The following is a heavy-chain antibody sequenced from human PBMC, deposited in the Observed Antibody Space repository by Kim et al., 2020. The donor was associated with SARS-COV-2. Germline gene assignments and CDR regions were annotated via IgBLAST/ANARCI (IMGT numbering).Heavy chain of an antibody. CDR3: ARIRPDSSGYYYYYYGMDV. D-gene: IGHD3-22*01. J-gene: IGHJ6*02. V-gene: IGHV7-4-1*02. Sequence: ASVKVSCKASGYTFTSYAMNWVRQAPGQGLEWIGWINTNTGNPTYAQGFTGRFVFSLDTSVSTAYLQISSLKAEDTAVYYCARIRPDSSGYYYYYYGMDVWGQGTTVTVSS. CDR1: GYTFTSYA. CDR2: INTNTGNP.